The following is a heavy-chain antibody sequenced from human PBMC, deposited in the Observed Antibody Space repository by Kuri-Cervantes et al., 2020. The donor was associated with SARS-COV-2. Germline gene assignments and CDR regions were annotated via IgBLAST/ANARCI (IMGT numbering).Heavy chain of an antibody. J-gene: IGHJ3*02. CDR2: IIPIFGTA. V-gene: IGHV1-69*13. D-gene: IGHD1-1*01. Sequence: SVKVSCKASGGTFSSYAISWVRQAPGQGLEWMGGIIPIFGTANYAQKFQGRVTITADESTSTAYMELSSLRSDDTAVYYCASLNARTSDAFDIWGQGTMVTVSS. CDR1: GGTFSSYA. CDR3: ASLNARTSDAFDI.